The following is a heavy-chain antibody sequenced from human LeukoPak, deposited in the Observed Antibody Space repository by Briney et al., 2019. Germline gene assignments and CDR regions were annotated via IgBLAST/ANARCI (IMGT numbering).Heavy chain of an antibody. CDR1: GYTFTGFH. CDR3: ARVPRGTGSYFVVDY. CDR2: ISLNSGGT. D-gene: IGHD1-26*01. V-gene: IGHV1-2*02. Sequence: ASVKVSCKASGYTFTGFHMHWVRQAPGQGLEWMGWISLNSGGTNFAQKFRGRVSMTRDTSITTAFMELSRLTSDDTAVYFCARVPRGTGSYFVVDYRGQGTLVTVSS. J-gene: IGHJ4*02.